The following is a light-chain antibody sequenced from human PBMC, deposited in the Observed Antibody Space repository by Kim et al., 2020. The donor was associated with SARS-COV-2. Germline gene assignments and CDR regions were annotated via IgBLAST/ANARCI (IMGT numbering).Light chain of an antibody. Sequence: QSALTQPRSVSGSPGQSVTISCTVTSSDVGGYNYVSWYQQHPGKAPKLMIYDVSKRPSRVPDRFSGSKSDNTASLTISGLQAEDEADYYCCSYAGSYTWVFGGGTKLTVL. V-gene: IGLV2-11*01. CDR2: DVS. CDR3: CSYAGSYTWV. CDR1: SSDVGGYNY. J-gene: IGLJ3*02.